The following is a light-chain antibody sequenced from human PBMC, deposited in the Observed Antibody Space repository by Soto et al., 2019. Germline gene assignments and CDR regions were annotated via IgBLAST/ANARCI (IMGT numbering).Light chain of an antibody. V-gene: IGKV3-11*01. CDR2: DAS. CDR1: QSINIY. Sequence: EIVLTQSPAALSLSPGGRATLSCRVSQSINIYLAWYQQKLGQAPRLLIYDASIRATGIPARFSGSGSDTYFTLTISSLESEDFGVYYCQQRYSGPLTFGGGTKVEIK. CDR3: QQRYSGPLT. J-gene: IGKJ4*01.